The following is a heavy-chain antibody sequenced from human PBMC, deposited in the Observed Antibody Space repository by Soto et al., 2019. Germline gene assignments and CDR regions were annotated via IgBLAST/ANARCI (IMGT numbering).Heavy chain of an antibody. Sequence: SVKVSCKASGGTFSSYAISWVRQAPGQGLEWMGGIIPIFGTANYAQKFQGRVTITADESTSTAYMELSSLRSEDTAVYYCARGMGAPKGRDYYYYGMDVWGQGTTVTVSS. V-gene: IGHV1-69*13. J-gene: IGHJ6*02. CDR2: IIPIFGTA. D-gene: IGHD1-26*01. CDR3: ARGMGAPKGRDYYYYGMDV. CDR1: GGTFSSYA.